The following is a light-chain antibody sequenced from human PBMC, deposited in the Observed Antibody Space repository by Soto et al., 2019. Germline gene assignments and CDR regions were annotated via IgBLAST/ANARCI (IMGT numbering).Light chain of an antibody. CDR2: GAS. V-gene: IGKV3-20*01. Sequence: EIVLTQSPGTLSLSPGERATLSCRASQSVSSSYLAWYQQKPGQAPRLLIYGASSRATGIPDRFSGSGSGTDFTLTIIRLEPEGFAVYYCQQYGSSPWTFGLGTKVEIK. CDR3: QQYGSSPWT. J-gene: IGKJ1*01. CDR1: QSVSSSY.